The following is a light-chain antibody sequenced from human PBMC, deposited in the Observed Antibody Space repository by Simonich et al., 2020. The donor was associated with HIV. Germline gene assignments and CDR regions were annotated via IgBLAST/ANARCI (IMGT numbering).Light chain of an antibody. CDR2: WAS. CDR1: QSVLYISNNKNH. Sequence: DIVMTQSPDSLAVSLGERATINCKSSQSVLYISNNKNHLAWYQQKPRQPPKLLIYWASTRESGVPDRFSGSGSGTDFTLTISSLQAEDVAVYYCQQYYTTPLTFGGGTKVEIK. CDR3: QQYYTTPLT. V-gene: IGKV4-1*01. J-gene: IGKJ4*02.